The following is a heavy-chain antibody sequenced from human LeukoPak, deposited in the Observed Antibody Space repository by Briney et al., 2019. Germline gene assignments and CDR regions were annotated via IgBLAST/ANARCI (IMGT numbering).Heavy chain of an antibody. CDR2: IYYSGST. CDR3: ARGRRWELLPIDY. Sequence: SETLSLTCTVSGGSITSYYWSWIRQPPGRGLDWIGYIYYSGSTTYNPSLKSRVIISVDTSKNQFSLKLSSVTAADTAVYYCARGRRWELLPIDYWGQGTLVTVSS. V-gene: IGHV4-59*01. J-gene: IGHJ4*02. D-gene: IGHD1-26*01. CDR1: GGSITSYY.